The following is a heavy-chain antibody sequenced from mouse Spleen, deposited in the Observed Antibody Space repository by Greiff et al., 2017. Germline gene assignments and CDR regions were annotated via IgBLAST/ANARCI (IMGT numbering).Heavy chain of an antibody. Sequence: EVQLVESGPGLVKPSQSLSLTCSVTGYSITRGYYWNWIRQLPGNQLCWMGFTSYDGSNYYNPSHKNRISITRDTSKNQCFLKLNSVTTGDTATYNGASYYDGIDYAMEYWGQGTSVTVSS. V-gene: IGHV3-6*01. CDR2: TSYDGSN. CDR3: ASYYDGIDYAMEY. D-gene: IGHD1-1*01. J-gene: IGHJ4*01. CDR1: GYSITRGYY.